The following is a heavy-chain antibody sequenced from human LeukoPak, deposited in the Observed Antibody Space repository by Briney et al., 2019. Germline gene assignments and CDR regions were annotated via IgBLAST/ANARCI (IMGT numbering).Heavy chain of an antibody. CDR1: GGSINNGGYS. D-gene: IGHD3-22*01. Sequence: PSETLCLTCAVSGGSINNGGYSWSWIRQPPGKGLEWIGYIYHSESTYYNPSLKNRVTISIDRSKNQLSLNLSSVTAADTAVYYCARVPFDYYDSDDYYYHDAFDIWGQGTMVTVSS. V-gene: IGHV4-30-2*01. J-gene: IGHJ3*02. CDR2: IYHSEST. CDR3: ARVPFDYYDSDDYYYHDAFDI.